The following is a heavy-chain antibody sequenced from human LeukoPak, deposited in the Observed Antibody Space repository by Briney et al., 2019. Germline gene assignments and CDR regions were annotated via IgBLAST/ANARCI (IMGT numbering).Heavy chain of an antibody. V-gene: IGHV4-61*02. Sequence: SQTLSLTCTVSGGSISSGSYYWSWIRQPAGKGLEWIGRIYTSGSTNYNLSLKSRVTISVDTSKNQFSLKLSSVTAADTAVYYSARGDARDYYGSGSFPFDYWGQGTLVTVSS. J-gene: IGHJ4*02. CDR3: ARGDARDYYGSGSFPFDY. CDR1: GGSISSGSYY. D-gene: IGHD3-10*01. CDR2: IYTSGST.